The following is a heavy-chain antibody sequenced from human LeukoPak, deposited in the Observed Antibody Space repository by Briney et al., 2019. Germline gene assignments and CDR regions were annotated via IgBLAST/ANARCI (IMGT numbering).Heavy chain of an antibody. CDR2: IYYSGST. J-gene: IGHJ4*02. CDR3: AARGYDFWSGRGYFDY. V-gene: IGHV4-59*01. Sequence: SETLSLTCTVSGGSISSYYWSWIRQPPGKGLEWIGYIYYSGSTNYNPSLKSRVTISEDTSKNQFSLKLSSVTAADTAVYYCAARGYDFWSGRGYFDYWGQGTLVTVSS. CDR1: GGSISSYY. D-gene: IGHD3-3*01.